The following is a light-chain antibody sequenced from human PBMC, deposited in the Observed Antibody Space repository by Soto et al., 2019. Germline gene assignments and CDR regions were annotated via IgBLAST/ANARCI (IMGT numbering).Light chain of an antibody. CDR1: QSVSGN. CDR2: GAS. V-gene: IGKV3-15*01. J-gene: IGKJ5*01. CDR3: QQYKSWPPIT. Sequence: EIVMTQSPATLSVSACERATLSCSASQSVSGNLAWYQQKPGQAPRLVIYGASTRATGVPDRFSGTGSGTEFTLTISSLKSEDYAVYYCQQYKSWPPITFGQGTRLEIK.